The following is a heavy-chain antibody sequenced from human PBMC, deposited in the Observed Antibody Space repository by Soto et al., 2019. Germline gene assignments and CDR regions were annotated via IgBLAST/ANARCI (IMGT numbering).Heavy chain of an antibody. V-gene: IGHV3-30*18. J-gene: IGHJ4*02. CDR2: ISNDGSNK. Sequence: QVQLVESGGGVVQPGRSPRLSCAASGFTFSSCGMHWVRQAPGKGLEWVAVISNDGSNKYYADSVKGRFTISRDNSKNTLYLQMNSLRAEDTAVYYCAKEWVYDSSGWSFDYWGQGTLVTVSS. CDR3: AKEWVYDSSGWSFDY. CDR1: GFTFSSCG. D-gene: IGHD3-22*01.